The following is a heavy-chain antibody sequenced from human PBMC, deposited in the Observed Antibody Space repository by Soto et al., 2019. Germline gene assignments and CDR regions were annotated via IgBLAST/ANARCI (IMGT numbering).Heavy chain of an antibody. Sequence: EVQLVESGGGLVQPGGALRHSCVAAGFTFSDDWMHWVRQAAGKGLVWVSRINMDGTSTNYADSVAGRFTISRDNAKNTPYLHMNSLRVDDTAVYFCARGPRGLYHHDYSGQGALVTVS. CDR3: ARGPRGLYHHDY. J-gene: IGHJ4*02. CDR2: INMDGTST. V-gene: IGHV3-74*01. D-gene: IGHD1-26*01. CDR1: GFTFSDDW.